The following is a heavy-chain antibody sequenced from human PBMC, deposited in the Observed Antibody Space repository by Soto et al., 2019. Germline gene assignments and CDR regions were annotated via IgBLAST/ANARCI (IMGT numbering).Heavy chain of an antibody. CDR2: FFSDAER. D-gene: IGHD4-17*01. CDR1: GFSRTNGRMG. CDR3: ARMDGDYNYYGLDV. J-gene: IGHJ6*02. Sequence: SGPTLVNPTETLTLTCSVAGFSRTNGRMGVGWLGQPPGKPLEWLAHFFSDAERSYSTSMQSRLNMYKDSSGSQVVLTMTNMAPADTATYFCARMDGDYNYYGLDVWGHGIAVTVSS. V-gene: IGHV2-26*01.